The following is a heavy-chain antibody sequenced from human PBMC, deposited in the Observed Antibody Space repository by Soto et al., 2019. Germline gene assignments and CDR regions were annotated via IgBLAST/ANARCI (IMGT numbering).Heavy chain of an antibody. D-gene: IGHD2-21*02. V-gene: IGHV1-69*13. J-gene: IGHJ4*02. CDR1: GGTFSSCA. Sequence: SVKVSCKASGGTFSSCAISWVRQAPGQGLEWMGGIIPIFGTANYAQKFQGRVTITANESTSTADMELSSLRSEDTAVYYCATTYCGGDCQIDCWGQGTLVTVSS. CDR2: IIPIFGTA. CDR3: ATTYCGGDCQIDC.